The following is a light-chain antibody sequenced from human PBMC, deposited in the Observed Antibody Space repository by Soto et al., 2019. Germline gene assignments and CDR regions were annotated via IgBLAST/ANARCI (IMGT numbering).Light chain of an antibody. J-gene: IGKJ1*01. CDR1: QGIRND. V-gene: IGKV1-17*01. CDR2: DAS. Sequence: DIQMTQSPSSLSASVGYRVTITWRASQGIRNDLGWYQQKPGKAPNLLVYDASILESGVPSRFSGSGSGIEFTLTISRLQPDDSATYYCQQYNSFPWTFGQGTKVDIK. CDR3: QQYNSFPWT.